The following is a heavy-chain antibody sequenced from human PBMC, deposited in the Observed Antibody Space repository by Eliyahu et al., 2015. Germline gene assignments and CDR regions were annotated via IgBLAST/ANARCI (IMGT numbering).Heavy chain of an antibody. D-gene: IGHD6-6*01. J-gene: IGHJ5*02. V-gene: IGHV1-18*04. CDR3: ARATSQWFDP. CDR2: IXAYNGNT. Sequence: QVQLVQSGAEVKKPGASVXVSCKASGYTXTSYDXSWVRQAPGXGLEWMGWIXAYNGNTNYAXXXQGRVTMTTDTSTSTAYMELRSLRSDDTALYYCARATSQWFDPWGQGTLVTVSS. CDR1: GYTXTSYD.